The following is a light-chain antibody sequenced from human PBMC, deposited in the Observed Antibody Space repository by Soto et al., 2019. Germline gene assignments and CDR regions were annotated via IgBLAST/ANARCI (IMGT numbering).Light chain of an antibody. CDR1: QSVSSTH. Sequence: EVVLTQSPGTLSLSPGERATLSCRASQSVSSTHLAWYQQKPGQAPRLLIYGASYRATGIPDRFSGSGSGTDFTLTISRLEPEDSAVYYCQQYGRSPRTFGQGTKVEMK. V-gene: IGKV3-20*01. J-gene: IGKJ1*01. CDR3: QQYGRSPRT. CDR2: GAS.